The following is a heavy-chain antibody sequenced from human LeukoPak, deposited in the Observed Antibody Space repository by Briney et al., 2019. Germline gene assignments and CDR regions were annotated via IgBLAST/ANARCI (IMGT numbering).Heavy chain of an antibody. CDR1: GFTFSSYA. CDR2: ISGSGGST. Sequence: GGSLRLSCAASGFTFSSYAMSWVRQAPGKGLEWVSAISGSGGSTYYADSVKGRFTISGDNSKNTLYLQMNGLRAEDTAVYYCAKFAYSNPRGPLFDPWGQGTLVTVSS. D-gene: IGHD4-11*01. CDR3: AKFAYSNPRGPLFDP. J-gene: IGHJ5*02. V-gene: IGHV3-23*01.